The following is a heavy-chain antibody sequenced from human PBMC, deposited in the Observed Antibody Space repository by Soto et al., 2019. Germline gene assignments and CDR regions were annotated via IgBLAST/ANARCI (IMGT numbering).Heavy chain of an antibody. V-gene: IGHV1-24*01. Sequence: ASVKVTCKAPGGTFNSYSISWVQQAQGKGLEWMGGFDPEDGETIYAQKFQGRVTMTEDTSTDTAYMELSSLRSEDTAVYYCATSRPVLLWFGESLPFGPWGQGTLVTLSS. CDR1: GGTFNSYS. CDR2: FDPEDGET. CDR3: ATSRPVLLWFGESLPFGP. J-gene: IGHJ5*02. D-gene: IGHD3-10*01.